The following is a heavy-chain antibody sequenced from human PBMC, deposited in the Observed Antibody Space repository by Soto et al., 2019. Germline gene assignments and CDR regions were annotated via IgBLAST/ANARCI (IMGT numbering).Heavy chain of an antibody. D-gene: IGHD6-13*01. Sequence: ASVKVSCKASGGTFSSYAISWVRQAPGQGLEWMGGIIPIFGTANYAQKFQGRVTITADESTSTAYMELSSLRSEDTAVYYCARDGPAIGSSWYPAPNYYYYGMDVWG. V-gene: IGHV1-69*13. CDR2: IIPIFGTA. CDR1: GGTFSSYA. CDR3: ARDGPAIGSSWYPAPNYYYYGMDV. J-gene: IGHJ6*02.